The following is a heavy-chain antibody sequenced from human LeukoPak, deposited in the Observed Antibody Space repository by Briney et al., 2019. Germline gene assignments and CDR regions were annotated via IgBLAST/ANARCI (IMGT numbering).Heavy chain of an antibody. J-gene: IGHJ6*03. D-gene: IGHD2-2*01. CDR2: ISGYNGNT. Sequence: GASVKVSCKASGYTFTNFGISWVRQAPGQGLEWMGWISGYNGNTNYAQKLQGRVTMTTDTSTSTAYMELRSLRSDDTAVYYCARDRSTRYYMDVWGKGTTVTISS. V-gene: IGHV1-18*01. CDR1: GYTFTNFG. CDR3: ARDRSTRYYMDV.